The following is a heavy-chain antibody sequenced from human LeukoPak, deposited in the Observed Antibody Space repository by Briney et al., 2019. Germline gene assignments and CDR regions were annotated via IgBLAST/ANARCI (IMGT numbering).Heavy chain of an antibody. CDR2: IAASGTT. CDR3: ARGGYFDWLLPYYFDY. CDR1: GGSIESYY. Sequence: SETLSLTCSVSGGSIESYYWSWIRQPPGKGLEFIGYIAASGTTKHNPSLKSRVTLSMDTSKNQFSLKLRSVTAADTAVYYCARGGYFDWLLPYYFDYWGQGTLVTVSS. V-gene: IGHV4-4*08. D-gene: IGHD3-9*01. J-gene: IGHJ4*02.